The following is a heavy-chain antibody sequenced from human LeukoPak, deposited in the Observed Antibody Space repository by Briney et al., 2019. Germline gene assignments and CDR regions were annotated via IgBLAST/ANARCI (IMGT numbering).Heavy chain of an antibody. Sequence: PSETLSLTCTVSGGSISSYYWSWIRQPPGKGLEWIGYIYYSGSTNYNPSLKSRVTISVDTSKNQFSLKLSSVTAADTAVYYCARLRLAGIAVAGTFHWGQGTLVTVSS. D-gene: IGHD6-19*01. CDR3: ARLRLAGIAVAGTFH. J-gene: IGHJ4*02. V-gene: IGHV4-59*08. CDR1: GGSISSYY. CDR2: IYYSGST.